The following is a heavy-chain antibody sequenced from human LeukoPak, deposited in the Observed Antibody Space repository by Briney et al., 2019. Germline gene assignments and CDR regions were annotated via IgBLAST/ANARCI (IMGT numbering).Heavy chain of an antibody. J-gene: IGHJ5*02. CDR3: ARGIDATRWFDP. D-gene: IGHD2-15*01. V-gene: IGHV3-74*03. CDR2: INSDGTTT. CDR1: GFTFSNYF. Sequence: GGSLRLSCAASGFTFSNYFMHWVRQAPGKGLVWVSRINSDGTTTMYADSVKGRFTISRDNAKNTLYLQMNSLRDEDTAVYYCARGIDATRWFDPWGQGTLVTVSS.